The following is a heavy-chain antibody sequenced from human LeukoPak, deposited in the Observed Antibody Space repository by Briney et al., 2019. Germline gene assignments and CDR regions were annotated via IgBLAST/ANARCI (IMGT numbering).Heavy chain of an antibody. CDR3: ARNSCSGGSCYENRGYFDY. CDR1: GGSFSGYY. J-gene: IGHJ4*02. CDR2: IYYSGST. Sequence: SETLSLTCAVYGGSFSGYYWSWIRQPPGKGLEWIGYIYYSGSTNYNPSLKSRVTISVDTSKNQFSLKLSSVTAADTAVYYCARNSCSGGSCYENRGYFDYWGQGTLVTVSS. D-gene: IGHD2-15*01. V-gene: IGHV4-59*01.